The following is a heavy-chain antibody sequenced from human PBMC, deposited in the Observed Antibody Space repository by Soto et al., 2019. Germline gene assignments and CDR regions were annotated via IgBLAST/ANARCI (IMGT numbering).Heavy chain of an antibody. V-gene: IGHV1-69*13. CDR2: IIPIFGTA. CDR3: ARHPGGRGYYYGMDV. CDR1: GGTFSSYA. J-gene: IGHJ6*02. D-gene: IGHD2-15*01. Sequence: SVKVSCKASGGTFSSYAISCVRRAPGQGLEWMGGIIPIFGTANYAQKFQGRVTITADESTSTAYMELSSLRSEDTAVYYCARHPGGRGYYYGMDVWGQGTTVTVSS.